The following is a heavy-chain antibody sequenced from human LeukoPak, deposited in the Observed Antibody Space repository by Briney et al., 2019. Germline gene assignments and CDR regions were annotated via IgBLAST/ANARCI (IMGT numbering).Heavy chain of an antibody. V-gene: IGHV4-59*01. D-gene: IGHD6-13*01. CDR1: GGSINSYY. CDR3: ARDAVYSSSWYYGMDV. CDR2: IYYSGST. J-gene: IGHJ6*02. Sequence: SETLSLTCTVSGGSINSYYWSWIRQPPGKGLEWIGYIYYSGSTNYNPSLKSRVTISVDTSKNQFSLKLSSVTAADTAVYYCARDAVYSSSWYYGMDVWGQGTTVTVSS.